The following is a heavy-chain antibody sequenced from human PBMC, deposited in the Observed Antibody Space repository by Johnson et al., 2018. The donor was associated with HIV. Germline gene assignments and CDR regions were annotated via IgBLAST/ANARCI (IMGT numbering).Heavy chain of an antibody. Sequence: QVQLVESGGGVVQPGRSLRLSCAASGFTFSSYAMHWVRQAPGKGLEWVAVISYDGSIKYYADSVKGRFTISRDNSKNTLYLQMNSQRAEDTAVYYCARDRCSSTSCIDAFDIWGQGTMFTVSS. CDR3: ARDRCSSTSCIDAFDI. CDR2: ISYDGSIK. D-gene: IGHD2-2*01. V-gene: IGHV3-30*04. J-gene: IGHJ3*02. CDR1: GFTFSSYA.